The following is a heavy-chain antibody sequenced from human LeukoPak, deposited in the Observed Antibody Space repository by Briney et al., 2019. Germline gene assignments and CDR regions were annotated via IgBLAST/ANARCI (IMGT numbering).Heavy chain of an antibody. V-gene: IGHV3-66*01. J-gene: IGHJ4*02. Sequence: QPSETLSLTCNVSGASMSNYYWVWIRQPPGKGLQWVSVIYRGGGTAYADSVKGRFTISRDNSKNTVYLQMNSLRAEDTAVYYCTRDVIYASEIYSYGDSWGQGTQVTVSS. CDR2: IYRGGGT. CDR1: GASMSNYY. CDR3: TRDVIYASEIYSYGDS. D-gene: IGHD3-16*01.